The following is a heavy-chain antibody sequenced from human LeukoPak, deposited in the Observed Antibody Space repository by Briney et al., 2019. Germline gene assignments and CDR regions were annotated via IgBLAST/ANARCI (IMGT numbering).Heavy chain of an antibody. Sequence: ASETLSLTCAVYGGSFSGYYWSWIRQPPGKGLEWIGEIKHSGSTNYNPSLKSRVTISVDTSKNQFSLKLSSVTAADTAVYYCARGLGTNYYYYGMDVWGQGTTVTVSS. CDR3: ARGLGTNYYYYGMDV. J-gene: IGHJ6*02. CDR1: GGSFSGYY. V-gene: IGHV4-34*01. D-gene: IGHD1-1*01. CDR2: IKHSGST.